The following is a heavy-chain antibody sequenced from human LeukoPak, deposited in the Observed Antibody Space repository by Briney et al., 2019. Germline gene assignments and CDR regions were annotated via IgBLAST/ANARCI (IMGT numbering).Heavy chain of an antibody. CDR2: ISSNGGST. CDR3: VKDTAAAGTSFQH. CDR1: GFTFSSYA. V-gene: IGHV3-64D*06. Sequence: GGSLRLSCSASGFTFSSYAMHWVRQAPGKGLEYVSAISSNGGSTYYADSVKGRFTISRDNPKNTLYLQMSSLRAEDTAVYYCVKDTAAAGTSFQHWGQGTLVTVSS. J-gene: IGHJ1*01. D-gene: IGHD6-13*01.